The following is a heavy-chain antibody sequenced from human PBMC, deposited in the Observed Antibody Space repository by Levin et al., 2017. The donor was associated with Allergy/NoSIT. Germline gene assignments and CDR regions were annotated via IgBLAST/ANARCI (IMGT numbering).Heavy chain of an antibody. Sequence: QTLSLTCSFSGFSLSTTGMRVRWIRQAPGRALEWLARIDWDDEKFYSTSLKTRLTITKGTANDHVVLTMTNMYPVDTATYYCARTYCSSGRCDGLSWHIDRWGRGSPVIVSS. J-gene: IGHJ2*01. CDR3: ARTYCSSGRCDGLSWHIDR. CDR2: IDWDDEK. V-gene: IGHV2-70*04. CDR1: GFSLSTTGMR. D-gene: IGHD2-15*01.